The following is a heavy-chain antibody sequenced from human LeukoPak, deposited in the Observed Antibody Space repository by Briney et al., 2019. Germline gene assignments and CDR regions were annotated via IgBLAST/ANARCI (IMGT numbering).Heavy chain of an antibody. CDR3: APYYYDSSGY. V-gene: IGHV3-9*01. Sequence: GGSLRLSCAASGFTFDDYAMHWVRQAPGKGLEWVSGISWNSGSIGYADSVKGRFTISRDNAKNSLYLQMNSLRAEDTALYYCAPYYYDSSGYWGQGTLVTVSS. J-gene: IGHJ4*02. CDR2: ISWNSGSI. D-gene: IGHD3-22*01. CDR1: GFTFDDYA.